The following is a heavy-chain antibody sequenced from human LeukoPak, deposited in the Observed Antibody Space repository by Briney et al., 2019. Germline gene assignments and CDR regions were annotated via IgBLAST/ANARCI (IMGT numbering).Heavy chain of an antibody. J-gene: IGHJ5*02. V-gene: IGHV1-69*13. CDR1: GGTFSSYA. D-gene: IGHD3-10*01. CDR3: AGEGNYYGSGSYYSWFDP. CDR2: IIPIFGTA. Sequence: SVKVSCKASGGTFSSYAISWVRQAPGQGLEWMGGIIPIFGTANCAQKFQGRVTITADESTSTAYMELSSLRSEDTAVYYCAGEGNYYGSGSYYSWFDPWGQGTLVTVSS.